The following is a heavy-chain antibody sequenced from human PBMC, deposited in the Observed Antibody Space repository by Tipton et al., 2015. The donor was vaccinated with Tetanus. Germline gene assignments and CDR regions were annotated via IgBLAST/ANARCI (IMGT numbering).Heavy chain of an antibody. D-gene: IGHD1-26*01. V-gene: IGHV4-31*02. J-gene: IGHJ4*02. CDR3: ARDQARGARGWNYFGY. CDR1: GGSISSGGYY. CDR2: IYFRGST. Sequence: LRLSCTVSGGSISSGGYYWSWIRQHPGRGLERIGDIYFRGSTDYNPSLKSRVTISVDTSKNQFSLKLNSVTAADTAVYYCARDQARGARGWNYFGYWGQGTLVTVSS.